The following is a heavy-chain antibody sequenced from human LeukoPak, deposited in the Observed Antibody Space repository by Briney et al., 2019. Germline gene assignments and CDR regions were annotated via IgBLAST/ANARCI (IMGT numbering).Heavy chain of an antibody. D-gene: IGHD3-3*01. J-gene: IGHJ6*03. CDR3: ARRYGFLEWGYYYYYMDV. CDR2: IIPIFGTA. CDR1: GGTFSSYA. V-gene: IGHV1-69*05. Sequence: SVKVSCKASGGTFSSYAISWVRQAPGQGLEWMGGIIPIFGTANYAQKLQGRVTMTTDTSTSTAYMELRSLRSDDTAVYYCARRYGFLEWGYYYYYMDVRGKGTTVTVSS.